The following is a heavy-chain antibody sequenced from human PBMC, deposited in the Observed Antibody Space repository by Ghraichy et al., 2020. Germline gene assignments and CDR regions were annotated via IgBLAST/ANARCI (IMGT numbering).Heavy chain of an antibody. V-gene: IGHV4-59*01. D-gene: IGHD3-10*01. CDR2: IYYSGST. J-gene: IGHJ5*02. CDR1: GGSISSYY. Sequence: SETLSLTCTVSGGSISSYYWSWIRQPPGKGLEWIGYIYYSGSTNYNPSLKSRVTISVDTSKNQFSLKLSSVTAADTAVYYCARLSGSGSLLGEGFDPWGQGTLVTVSS. CDR3: ARLSGSGSLLGEGFDP.